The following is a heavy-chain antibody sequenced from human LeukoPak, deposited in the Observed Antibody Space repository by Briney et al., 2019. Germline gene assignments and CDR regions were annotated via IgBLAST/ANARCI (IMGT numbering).Heavy chain of an antibody. CDR2: ISWNGGTI. Sequence: GGSLRLSCAASGFTFDGYAVHWVRQAPGKGLEWVSGISWNGGTIGYADSAKGRFTISRDNAKNSLYLQMDSLRAEDTALYYCAKDWSNYGSGSNYYFDYWGQGTLVTVSS. J-gene: IGHJ4*02. D-gene: IGHD3-10*01. CDR3: AKDWSNYGSGSNYYFDY. CDR1: GFTFDGYA. V-gene: IGHV3-9*01.